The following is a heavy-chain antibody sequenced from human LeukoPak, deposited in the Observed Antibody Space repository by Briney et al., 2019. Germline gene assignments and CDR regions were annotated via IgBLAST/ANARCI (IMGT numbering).Heavy chain of an antibody. J-gene: IGHJ5*02. CDR1: GGSISSYY. D-gene: IGHD3-10*01. CDR2: IYYSGST. V-gene: IGHV4-59*08. CDR3: ARAITMVRGANLNWLDP. Sequence: PSETLSLTCTVSGGSISSYYWSWIRQPPGKGLEWIGYIYYSGSTNYNPSLKSRVTISVDTSKNQFSLKLSSVTAADTAVYYCARAITMVRGANLNWLDPWGQGTLVTVSS.